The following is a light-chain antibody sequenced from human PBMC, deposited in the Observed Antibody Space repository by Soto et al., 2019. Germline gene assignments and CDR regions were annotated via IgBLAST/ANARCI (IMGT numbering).Light chain of an antibody. J-gene: IGLJ1*01. CDR1: SSDVGGYNY. CDR2: DVS. V-gene: IGLV2-14*01. CDR3: SSYTSSSILYV. Sequence: QSALTQPASVSGSPGQSITISCTGTSSDVGGYNYVSWYQQHPGKAPKLMIYDVSNRPSGVSNRLSGSKSGNTASLTISGRQAEDEADYYCSSYTSSSILYVFGTGTKVTVL.